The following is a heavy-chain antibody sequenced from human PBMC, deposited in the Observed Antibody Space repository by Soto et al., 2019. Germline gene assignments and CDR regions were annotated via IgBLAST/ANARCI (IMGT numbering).Heavy chain of an antibody. CDR1: GFTFSGSA. Sequence: EVQLVESGGGLVQPGGSLKLSCAASGFTFSGSAMHWVRQASGKGLEWVGRIRSKANSYATVYAASVKGRFTISRDDSKNTAYLQMNSLKTEDTAVYYCTRQVAAAGNDYWGQGTLVTVSS. D-gene: IGHD6-13*01. CDR2: IRSKANSYAT. V-gene: IGHV3-73*02. J-gene: IGHJ4*02. CDR3: TRQVAAAGNDY.